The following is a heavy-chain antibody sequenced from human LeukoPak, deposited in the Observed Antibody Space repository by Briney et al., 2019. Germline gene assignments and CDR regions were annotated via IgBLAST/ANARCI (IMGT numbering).Heavy chain of an antibody. Sequence: GGSLRLSCVASGFTFSNFVMSWVRQAPGKALEWVSAISGSGDNTYYADSVKGRFTISRDNSNNTLYLQISSLRAEDTAVYYCAKDSWGSVKVDCWGQGTPVTVSS. J-gene: IGHJ4*02. CDR3: AKDSWGSVKVDC. V-gene: IGHV3-23*01. D-gene: IGHD4-11*01. CDR1: GFTFSNFV. CDR2: ISGSGDNT.